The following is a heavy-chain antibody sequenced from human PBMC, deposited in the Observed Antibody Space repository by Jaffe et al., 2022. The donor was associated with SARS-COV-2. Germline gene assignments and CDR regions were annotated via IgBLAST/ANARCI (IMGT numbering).Heavy chain of an antibody. CDR2: ISYDGSNK. CDR1: GFTFSSYG. V-gene: IGHV3-30*18. Sequence: QVQLVESGGGVVQPGRSLRLSCAASGFTFSSYGMHWVRQAPGKGLEWVAVISYDGSNKYYADSVKGRFTISRDNSKNTLYLQMNSLRAEDTAVYYCAKVLGDGDFDWLRHYYGMDVWGQGTTVTVSS. J-gene: IGHJ6*02. D-gene: IGHD3-9*01. CDR3: AKVLGDGDFDWLRHYYGMDV.